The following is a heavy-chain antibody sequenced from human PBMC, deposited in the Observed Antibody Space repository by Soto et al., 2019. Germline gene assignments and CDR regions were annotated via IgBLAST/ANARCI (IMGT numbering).Heavy chain of an antibody. Sequence: QVQLQESGPGLVKPSQTLSLTCTVSGGSVSIGGYYWSWIRQHPGKGLEWIGYIYYSGSTYYNPSLKSRVTISVDTSKNQFSLKLSSVTAADTAVYYCARASAAASPGYFDLWGRGTLVTVSS. CDR2: IYYSGST. CDR1: GGSVSIGGYY. D-gene: IGHD2-2*01. CDR3: ARASAAASPGYFDL. V-gene: IGHV4-31*03. J-gene: IGHJ2*01.